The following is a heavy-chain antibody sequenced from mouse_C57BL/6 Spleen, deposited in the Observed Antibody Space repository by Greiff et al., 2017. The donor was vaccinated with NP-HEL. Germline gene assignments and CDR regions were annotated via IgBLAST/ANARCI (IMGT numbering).Heavy chain of an antibody. CDR1: GYAFSSYW. CDR2: IYPGDGDT. V-gene: IGHV1-80*01. CDR3: ARAVGREYYFDY. Sequence: QVQLQQSGAELVKPGASVKISCKASGYAFSSYWMNWVKQRPGKGLEWIGQIYPGDGDTNYNGKFKGKATLTADKSSSTAYMQLSSLTSEDSAVYFCARAVGREYYFDYWGQGTTLTVSS. D-gene: IGHD4-1*01. J-gene: IGHJ2*01.